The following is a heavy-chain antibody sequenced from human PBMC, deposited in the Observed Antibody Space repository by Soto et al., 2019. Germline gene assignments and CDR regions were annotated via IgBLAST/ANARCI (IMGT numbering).Heavy chain of an antibody. D-gene: IGHD1-1*01. CDR2: ITTGGRIT. V-gene: IGHV3-11*01. CDR1: GFTFSDYY. J-gene: IGHJ6*02. CDR3: ARARWETGTNYGMDV. Sequence: QVQLVESGGGLVKPGGSLRLSCAASGFTFSDYYMSWIRQAPGQGLEWVSHITTGGRITYDAESVKGRFIASRDNAKNSLHLHMTNLRAEDTAVYYCARARWETGTNYGMDVWGQGTTVTVSS.